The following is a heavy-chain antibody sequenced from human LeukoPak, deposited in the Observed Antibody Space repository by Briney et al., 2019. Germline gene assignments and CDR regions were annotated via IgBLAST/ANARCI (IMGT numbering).Heavy chain of an antibody. CDR2: ISYDGSNK. CDR1: GFTFSSYG. J-gene: IGHJ3*02. V-gene: IGHV3-30*03. CDR3: ARDPDKYYDILTGCSAFDI. Sequence: GGSLRLSCAASGFTFSSYGMHWVRQAPGKGLEWVAVISYDGSNKYYADSVKGRFTISRDNYKNTLYLQMNSLRAEDTAVYYCARDPDKYYDILTGCSAFDIWGQGTMVTVSS. D-gene: IGHD3-9*01.